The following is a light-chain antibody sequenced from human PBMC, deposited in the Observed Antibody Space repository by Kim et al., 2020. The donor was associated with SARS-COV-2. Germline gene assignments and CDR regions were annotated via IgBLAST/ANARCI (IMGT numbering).Light chain of an antibody. V-gene: IGKV1-39*01. CDR3: QQSYNTRWT. CDR1: QSISSY. Sequence: ASAGDRVTITCRASQSISSYLNWEQQKPGKAPEILIYATSSWQGGVPSRFSGSGSGTDFTLTISSLQPEDFATYYCQQSYNTRWTFGQGTKVDIK. J-gene: IGKJ1*01. CDR2: ATS.